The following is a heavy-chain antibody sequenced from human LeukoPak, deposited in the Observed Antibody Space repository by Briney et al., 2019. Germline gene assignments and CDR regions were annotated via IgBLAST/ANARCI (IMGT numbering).Heavy chain of an antibody. Sequence: SETLSLTCTVSGGSISSYYWSWIRQPAGKGLEWIGRIYTSGSTNYNPSLKSRVTMSVDTSKNQFSLKLSSVTAADTAVYYCARVPGSSGWYSYYYMDVWGKGTTVTVSS. D-gene: IGHD6-19*01. V-gene: IGHV4-4*07. CDR3: ARVPGSSGWYSYYYMDV. CDR2: IYTSGST. CDR1: GGSISSYY. J-gene: IGHJ6*03.